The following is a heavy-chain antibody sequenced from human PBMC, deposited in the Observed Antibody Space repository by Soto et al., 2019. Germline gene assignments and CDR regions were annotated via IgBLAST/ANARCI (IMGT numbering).Heavy chain of an antibody. D-gene: IGHD3-3*01. CDR3: ARDYEFWSGYYDYYGMDV. J-gene: IGHJ6*02. Sequence: SGGSLRLSCAASGFTFSSYEMNWVRQAPGKXLEWVSYISSSGSTIYYADSVKGRFTISRDNAKNSLYLQMNSLRAEDTAVYYCARDYEFWSGYYDYYGMDVWGQGTTVTVSS. CDR2: ISSSGSTI. V-gene: IGHV3-48*03. CDR1: GFTFSSYE.